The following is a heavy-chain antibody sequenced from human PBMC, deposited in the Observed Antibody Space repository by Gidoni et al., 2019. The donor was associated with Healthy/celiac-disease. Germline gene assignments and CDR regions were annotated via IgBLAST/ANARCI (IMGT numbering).Heavy chain of an antibody. V-gene: IGHV1-69*04. Sequence: QVQLVQSGAEVKQPGSSVTVSCKASGGTFSSYAISWVRQAPGQGLEWMGRIIPILGIANYAQKFQGRVTITADKSTSTAYMELSSLRSEDTAVYYCARVVDGGKAYYFDYWGQGTLVTVSS. J-gene: IGHJ4*02. CDR1: GGTFSSYA. CDR3: ARVVDGGKAYYFDY. D-gene: IGHD2-15*01. CDR2: IIPILGIA.